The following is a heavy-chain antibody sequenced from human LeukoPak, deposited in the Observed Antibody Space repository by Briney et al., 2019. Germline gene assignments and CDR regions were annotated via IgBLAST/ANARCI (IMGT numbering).Heavy chain of an antibody. D-gene: IGHD3-22*01. CDR1: GNSISSGDNY. CDR2: IYTSGST. CDR3: ARASYSYDINGWVPFDY. J-gene: IGHJ4*02. V-gene: IGHV4-61*02. Sequence: PSETLSLTCTVSGNSISSGDNYWSWIRQPAGKGLEWIGRIYTSGSTNYNPSLKSRVTISGDTSKNQFSLRLSSVTAADTSVYYCARASYSYDINGWVPFDYWGQGTLVTVSS.